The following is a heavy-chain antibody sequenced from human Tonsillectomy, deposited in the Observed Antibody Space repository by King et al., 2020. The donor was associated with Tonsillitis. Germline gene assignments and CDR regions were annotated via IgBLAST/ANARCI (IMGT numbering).Heavy chain of an antibody. D-gene: IGHD5-24*01. CDR2: IYLGDSDM. V-gene: IGHV5-51*01. CDR1: GYSFTNYW. J-gene: IGHJ3*02. Sequence: VQLVQSGAEVKKPGESLKISCKGSGYSFTNYWIGWVRQMPGKGLEWMGIIYLGDSDMGYSPSFQGKVTIPVNKHISTAYLQWSSLKASDTAMYYCARCEEISYDAFDIWGQGTMVTVSS. CDR3: ARCEEISYDAFDI.